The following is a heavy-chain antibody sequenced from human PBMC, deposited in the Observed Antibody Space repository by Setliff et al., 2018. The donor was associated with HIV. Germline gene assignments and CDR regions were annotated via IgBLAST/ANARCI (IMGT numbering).Heavy chain of an antibody. CDR3: ATDGKQQVATVDHYYMDV. V-gene: IGHV1-24*01. CDR2: FDPKDGET. Sequence: ASVKVSCKASGYTFTGYYMHWVRQAPGKGLEWMGSFDPKDGETIYAQKFQGRVTMTEDTSTDTAYMELSSLRSEDTAVYYCATDGKQQVATVDHYYMDVWGKGTTVTV. CDR1: GYTFTGYY. D-gene: IGHD6-13*01. J-gene: IGHJ6*03.